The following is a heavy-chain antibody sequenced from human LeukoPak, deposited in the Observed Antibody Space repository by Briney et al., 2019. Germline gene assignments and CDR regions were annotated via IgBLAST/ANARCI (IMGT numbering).Heavy chain of an antibody. CDR3: ARIWFGLRRLYYFDY. CDR2: LYNTGTT. Sequence: SETLSLTCTVSGGSISSSSYYWGWIRQPPGKGLEWIGCLYNTGTTNYNPSLKSRVTISVGTSKNQFSLKVTSVTAADTAVYFCARIWFGLRRLYYFDYWGQGTLVTVSS. J-gene: IGHJ4*02. D-gene: IGHD3-10*01. CDR1: GGSISSSSYY. V-gene: IGHV4-61*05.